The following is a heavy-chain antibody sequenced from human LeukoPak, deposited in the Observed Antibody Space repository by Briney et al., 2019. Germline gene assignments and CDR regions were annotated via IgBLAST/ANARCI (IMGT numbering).Heavy chain of an antibody. CDR3: AKAGHGSGSYYNAYYFDY. D-gene: IGHD3-10*01. J-gene: IGHJ4*02. CDR2: ISGSGGST. CDR1: GFTVSSNY. Sequence: GGSLRLSCAASGFTVSSNYMSWVRQAPGKGLEWVSAISGSGGSTYYADSVKGRFTISRDNSKNTLYLQMNSLRAEDTAVYYCAKAGHGSGSYYNAYYFDYWGQGTLVTVSS. V-gene: IGHV3-23*01.